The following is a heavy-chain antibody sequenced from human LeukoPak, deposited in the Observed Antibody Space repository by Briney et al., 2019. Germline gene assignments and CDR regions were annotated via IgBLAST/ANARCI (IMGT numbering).Heavy chain of an antibody. CDR2: ICPRSDVV. Sequence: GGSQSHSCTASGFTFNSYTMNWVRQAPGKGLEWVSHICPRSDVVSYTYSVSGRFTISRDNAKNSLYLHMSNLGAEDMAVYYCVRDNDCAFDFWGQGTLVTVSS. J-gene: IGHJ4*02. D-gene: IGHD2-21*02. CDR3: VRDNDCAFDF. CDR1: GFTFNSYT. V-gene: IGHV3-48*04.